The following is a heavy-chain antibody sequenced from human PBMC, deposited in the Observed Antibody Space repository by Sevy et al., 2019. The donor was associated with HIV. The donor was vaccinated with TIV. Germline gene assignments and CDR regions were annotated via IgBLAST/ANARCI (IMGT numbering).Heavy chain of an antibody. J-gene: IGHJ6*02. D-gene: IGHD1-20*01. CDR3: ARDLTAPYYYYGMDV. V-gene: IGHV3-7*01. CDR2: IKQDGSEK. CDR1: GFTFSSFF. Sequence: GGSLRLSCAASGFTFSSFFMSWVRQAPGKGLEWAANIKQDGSEKYYVDSVKGRFTISRDNARNSVYLQMNSLRAEDTGVYYCARDLTAPYYYYGMDVWGQGTMVTVSS.